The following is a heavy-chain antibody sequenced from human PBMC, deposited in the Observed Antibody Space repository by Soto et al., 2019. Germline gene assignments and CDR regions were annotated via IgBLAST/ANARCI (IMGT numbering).Heavy chain of an antibody. CDR1: GGSISSSSYY. CDR2: IYYSGST. V-gene: IGHV4-39*01. J-gene: IGHJ4*02. CDR3: ARQSRVTYSDY. Sequence: SETLSLTCTVSGGSISSSSYYWGWIRQPPGKGLEWIGSIYYSGSTYYNPSLKSRVTISVDTSKNQFSLKLSSVTAADTAVYYCARQSRVTYSDYWGQGTLVTVSS. D-gene: IGHD4-4*01.